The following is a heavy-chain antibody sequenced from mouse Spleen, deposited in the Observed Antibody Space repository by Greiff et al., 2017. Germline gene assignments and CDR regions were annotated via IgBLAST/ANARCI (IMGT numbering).Heavy chain of an antibody. CDR1: GFTFTDYY. V-gene: IGHV7-3*01. D-gene: IGHD1-1*01. Sequence: EVQVVESGGGLVQPGGSLSLSCAASGFTFTDYYMSWVRQPPGKALEWLGFIRNKANGYTTEYSASVKGRFTISRDNSQSILYLQMNALRAEDSATYYCARSPLFYGSSTDYFDYWGQGTTLTVSS. J-gene: IGHJ2*01. CDR2: IRNKANGYTT. CDR3: ARSPLFYGSSTDYFDY.